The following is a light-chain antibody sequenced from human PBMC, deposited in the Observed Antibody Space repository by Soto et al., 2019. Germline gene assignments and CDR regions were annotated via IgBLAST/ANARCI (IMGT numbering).Light chain of an antibody. J-gene: IGLJ1*01. Sequence: QAVVTQPPSASGTPGQRVTISCSVSSSNIGSNTVNWYQQLPGTAPKLLIYSNNQRPSGVPDRFSGSKSGTSASLAISGLQSEDEADYYCAAWDDSLNGPVFGTGTKLTVL. CDR3: AAWDDSLNGPV. CDR1: SSNIGSNT. V-gene: IGLV1-44*01. CDR2: SNN.